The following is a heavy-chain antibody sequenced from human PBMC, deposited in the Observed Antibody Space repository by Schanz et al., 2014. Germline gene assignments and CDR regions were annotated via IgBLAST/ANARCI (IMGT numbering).Heavy chain of an antibody. CDR3: AKYRGYYRVSGSYRELEY. V-gene: IGHV3-30*02. Sequence: VQLVESGGGLVQPGGSLRLSCAASGFTLSSYGMHWVRQAPGKGLEWVAFINSDGTKRFYADSVKGRFTISRDNSKNTLYLQMNSLRPEDTAVYYCAKYRGYYRVSGSYRELEYWGQGTLVTVSS. J-gene: IGHJ4*02. CDR2: INSDGTKR. CDR1: GFTLSSYG. D-gene: IGHD3-10*01.